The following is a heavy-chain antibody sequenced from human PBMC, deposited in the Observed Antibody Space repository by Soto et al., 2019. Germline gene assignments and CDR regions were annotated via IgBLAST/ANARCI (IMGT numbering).Heavy chain of an antibody. CDR1: GFTFSSYG. CDR2: ISYDGSNK. D-gene: IGHD6-19*01. V-gene: IGHV3-30*18. CDR3: AKAQEGIAVAACDY. J-gene: IGHJ4*02. Sequence: GGSLRLSCAASGFTFSSYGMHWVRQAPGKGLEWVAVISYDGSNKYYADSVKGRFTISRDNSKNTLYLQMNSLRAEDTAVYYCAKAQEGIAVAACDYWGQGTLVTVSS.